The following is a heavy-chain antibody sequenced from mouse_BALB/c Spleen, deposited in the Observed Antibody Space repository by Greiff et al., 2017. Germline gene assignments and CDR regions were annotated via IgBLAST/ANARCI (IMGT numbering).Heavy chain of an antibody. CDR2: ISSGGST. V-gene: IGHV5-6-5*01. Sequence: EVQLVECGGGLVKPGGSLKLSCAASGFTFSSYAMSWVRQTPEKRLEWVASISSGGSTYYPDSVKGRFTISRDNARNILYLRMSSLRSEDTAMYYCARDDYYEGFAYWGQGTLVTVSA. CDR1: GFTFSSYA. CDR3: ARDDYYEGFAY. D-gene: IGHD1-1*01. J-gene: IGHJ3*01.